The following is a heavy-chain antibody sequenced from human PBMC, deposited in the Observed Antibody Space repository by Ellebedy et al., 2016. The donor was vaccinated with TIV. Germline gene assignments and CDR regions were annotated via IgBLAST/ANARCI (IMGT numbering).Heavy chain of an antibody. J-gene: IGHJ5*02. V-gene: IGHV3-7*01. CDR2: IRQEGDEI. D-gene: IGHD4-17*01. CDR3: ARRASYGDYAVQVNPWFDP. Sequence: GGSLRLSCVASGFSFRSYWVSWVRQAPGKGLEWVAKIRQEGDEIYYVESVKGRFTISRDNAKNSLFLQMNSLRVEDTAVYYCARRASYGDYAVQVNPWFDPWGQGTLVTVSS. CDR1: GFSFRSYW.